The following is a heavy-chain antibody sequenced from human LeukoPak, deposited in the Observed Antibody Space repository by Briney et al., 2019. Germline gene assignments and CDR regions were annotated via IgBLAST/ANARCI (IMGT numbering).Heavy chain of an antibody. Sequence: ASVKVSCKASGYTFTGHYMHWVRQAPGQGLKWMGWIRPNTGATNYEHKFQGRVTMTRDTSISTAYMELTGLTSDDTAVYYCARDSITTGYYYYMDVWGKGTTVTVS. D-gene: IGHD4-11*01. J-gene: IGHJ6*03. CDR3: ARDSITTGYYYYMDV. V-gene: IGHV1-2*07. CDR2: IRPNTGAT. CDR1: GYTFTGHY.